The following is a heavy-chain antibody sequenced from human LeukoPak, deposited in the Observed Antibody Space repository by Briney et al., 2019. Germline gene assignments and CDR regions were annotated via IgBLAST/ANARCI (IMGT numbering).Heavy chain of an antibody. J-gene: IGHJ3*02. Sequence: PSQTLSLTCTVSGGSISSGSYFWSWIRQPAGKGLEWIGRIHTSGTTNYNPSLQIRVTISIDKSKNQFSLKLSSVTAADTAVYYCARGGGYDAFDIWGQGTMVTVSS. CDR1: GGSISSGSYF. D-gene: IGHD6-19*01. CDR2: IHTSGTT. CDR3: ARGGGYDAFDI. V-gene: IGHV4-61*02.